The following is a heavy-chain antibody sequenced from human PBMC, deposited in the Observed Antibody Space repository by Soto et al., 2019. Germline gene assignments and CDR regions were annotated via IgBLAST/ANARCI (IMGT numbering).Heavy chain of an antibody. D-gene: IGHD6-13*01. CDR3: ARDAGYSSSWTGFYYFDY. J-gene: IGHJ4*02. CDR2: IYYSGST. CDR1: GGSISSGGYY. V-gene: IGHV4-31*03. Sequence: SSETLSLTCTVSGGSISSGGYYWSWIRQHPGKGLEWIGYIYYSGSTYYNPSLKSRVTISVDTSKNQFSLKLSSVTAADTAVYYCARDAGYSSSWTGFYYFDYWGQGTLVTVSS.